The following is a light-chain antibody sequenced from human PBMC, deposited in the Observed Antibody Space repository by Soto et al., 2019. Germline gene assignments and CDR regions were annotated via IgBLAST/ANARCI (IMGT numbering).Light chain of an antibody. J-gene: IGKJ4*01. CDR3: QYQGT. V-gene: IGKV3-20*01. CDR1: QSIGRRY. CDR2: DTS. Sequence: IVLTQSPGTLSLSPGEIATLSCRASQSIGRRYLAWYQQKPGQGPMLLIYDTSERASDIPDRFSGSGSGTDFTLTISRLVPEDFAVYYCQYQGTFGGGTKVEIK.